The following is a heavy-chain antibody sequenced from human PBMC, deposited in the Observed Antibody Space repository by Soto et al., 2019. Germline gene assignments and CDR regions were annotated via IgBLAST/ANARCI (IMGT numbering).Heavy chain of an antibody. V-gene: IGHV1-8*01. CDR1: GYTFTSYD. CDR3: AVTYSSSPGTSNWFDP. CDR2: MNPNSGNT. Sequence: ASVKVSCKASGYTFTSYDINWVRQATGQGLEWMGWMNPNSGNTGYAQKFQGRVTMTRNTSISTAYMELSSLRSEDTAVYYCAVTYSSSPGTSNWFDPWGQGTLVTVSS. D-gene: IGHD6-6*01. J-gene: IGHJ5*02.